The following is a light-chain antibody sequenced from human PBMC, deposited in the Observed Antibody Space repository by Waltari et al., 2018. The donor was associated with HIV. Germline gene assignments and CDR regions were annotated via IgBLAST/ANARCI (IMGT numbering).Light chain of an antibody. CDR2: KAS. CDR3: QQYNSYLWT. Sequence: IQMTQSPSALSAFVGARVPITCRDSRSISRWLAWYQQKPGKAPKLLIYKASNLEGGVPSRFSGSGSGTEFTLTISSLQPDDFATYYCQQYNSYLWTFGQGTKVEIK. J-gene: IGKJ1*01. CDR1: RSISRW. V-gene: IGKV1-5*03.